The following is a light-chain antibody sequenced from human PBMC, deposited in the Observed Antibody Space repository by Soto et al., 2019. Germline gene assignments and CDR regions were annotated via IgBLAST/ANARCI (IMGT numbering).Light chain of an antibody. CDR3: ATWDDYLNVYV. V-gene: IGLV1-44*01. J-gene: IGLJ1*01. CDR2: GNN. Sequence: QSALTQPPSASGTPGQGLTISCSGSSSNVGRNSVTWYQQLPGTAPKLLIYGNNQRPSGVPDRFSGSKSGTSASLAISGLQSEDEADYYCATWDDYLNVYVFGTGTKSPS. CDR1: SSNVGRNS.